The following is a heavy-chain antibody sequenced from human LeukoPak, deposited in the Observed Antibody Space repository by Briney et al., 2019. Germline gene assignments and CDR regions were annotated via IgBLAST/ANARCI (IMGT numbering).Heavy chain of an antibody. CDR3: ARDGGYSYGYDSSGYYYDY. CDR1: GYTFTGYY. CDR2: INPNSGGT. V-gene: IGHV1-2*06. Sequence: GASVKVSCKAAGYTFTGYYMFWVRQAPGQGLEWMGRINPNSGGTNYAQKFQGRVTMTRDTSISTAYMELSRLRSDDTAVYYCARDGGYSYGYDSSGYYYDYWGQGTLVTVSS. J-gene: IGHJ4*02. D-gene: IGHD5-18*01.